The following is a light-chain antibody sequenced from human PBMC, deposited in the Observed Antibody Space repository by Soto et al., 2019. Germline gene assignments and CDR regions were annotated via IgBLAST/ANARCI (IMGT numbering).Light chain of an antibody. CDR2: GTS. Sequence: EIVLTQSPGTLSLSPGERATLSCRASQTVSSTYLALYQQRPGHAPRLLIFGTSNRATDIPDRFSGSGSATDFTLTIRRLEPEDFAVYFCQHHGSFGQGTKLEIK. CDR3: QHHGS. J-gene: IGKJ2*01. V-gene: IGKV3-20*01. CDR1: QTVSSTY.